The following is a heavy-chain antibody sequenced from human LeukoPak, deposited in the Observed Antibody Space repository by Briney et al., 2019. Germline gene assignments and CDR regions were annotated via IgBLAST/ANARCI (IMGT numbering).Heavy chain of an antibody. J-gene: IGHJ4*02. D-gene: IGHD2-8*01. CDR1: GYSFSNYW. Sequence: GESLKISCKGSGYSFSNYWIGWVRQMPGKGLEWMGRIDPSDSYTNYSPSFQGHVTISADKSISTAYLQWSSPKASDSAIYYCARHLSDSIMVLVYYFDYWGQGTLVTVSS. CDR3: ARHLSDSIMVLVYYFDY. V-gene: IGHV5-10-1*01. CDR2: IDPSDSYT.